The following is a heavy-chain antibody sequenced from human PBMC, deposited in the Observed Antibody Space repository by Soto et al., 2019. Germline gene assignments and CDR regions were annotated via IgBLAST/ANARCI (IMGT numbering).Heavy chain of an antibody. Sequence: SETLSLTCTVSGGSISSGGYYWSWIRQHPGKGLEWIWYIYYSGSTYYNPSLKSRVTISVDTSKNQFSLKLSSVTAADTAVYYCATYDSSDYYSGSPIGWFDPWGQGTLVTVS. D-gene: IGHD3-22*01. CDR1: GGSISSGGYY. J-gene: IGHJ5*02. CDR3: ATYDSSDYYSGSPIGWFDP. CDR2: IYYSGST. V-gene: IGHV4-31*03.